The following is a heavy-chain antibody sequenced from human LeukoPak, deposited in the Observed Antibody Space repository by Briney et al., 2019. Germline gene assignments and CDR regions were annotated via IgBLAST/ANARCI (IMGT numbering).Heavy chain of an antibody. CDR2: IYYSGST. V-gene: IGHV4-39*01. CDR3: ARPGRTMVTGRFDY. CDR1: GGSISSSSYY. Sequence: KPSETLSLTCTVSGGSISSSSYYWGWIRQPPGKGLGGIGSIYYSGSTYYNPSLKSRVTISVDTSKNQFSPKLSSVTAADTAVYYCARPGRTMVTGRFDYWGQGTLVTVSS. D-gene: IGHD1-14*01. J-gene: IGHJ4*02.